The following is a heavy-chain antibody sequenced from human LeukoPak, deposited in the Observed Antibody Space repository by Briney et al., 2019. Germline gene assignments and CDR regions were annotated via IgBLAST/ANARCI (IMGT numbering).Heavy chain of an antibody. D-gene: IGHD5-18*01. J-gene: IGHJ6*03. CDR2: IYTSGIT. V-gene: IGHV4-61*02. Sequence: SETLSLXCTVSGGSISSGSYYWSWIRQPAGKGLEWIGRIYTSGITNYNPSLKIRVTISVDTSKNQFSLKLSSVTAADTAVYYCAGMVTSPYYYMDVWRKGTTVTVSS. CDR3: AGMVTSPYYYMDV. CDR1: GGSISSGSYY.